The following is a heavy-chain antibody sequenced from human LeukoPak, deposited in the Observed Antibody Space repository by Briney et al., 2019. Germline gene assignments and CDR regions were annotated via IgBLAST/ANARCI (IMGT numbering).Heavy chain of an antibody. CDR1: GYTFTGYY. Sequence: GASVKVSCKASGYTFTGYYMHWVRQAPGQGREVMGWINPNSCGTNYAQKFQGRVTMTRDTSISTAYMELSRLRSDDTAVYYCASLPTGWYGGDYWGQGTLVTVSS. CDR2: INPNSCGT. CDR3: ASLPTGWYGGDY. V-gene: IGHV1-2*02. D-gene: IGHD6-19*01. J-gene: IGHJ4*02.